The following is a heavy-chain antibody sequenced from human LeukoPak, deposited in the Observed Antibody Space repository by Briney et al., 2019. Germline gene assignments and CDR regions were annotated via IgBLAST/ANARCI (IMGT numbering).Heavy chain of an antibody. J-gene: IGHJ6*02. V-gene: IGHV4-31*03. CDR3: ASFDFWSGYSHPYGMDV. D-gene: IGHD3-3*01. CDR2: IYYSGST. Sequence: PSQTLSLTCTVSGGSISSGGYYWSWIRQHPGKGLEWIGYIYYSGSTYYNPSLKSRVTISVDTSKNQFSLKLSSVTAAATAVYYCASFDFWSGYSHPYGMDVWGQGTTVTVSS. CDR1: GGSISSGGYY.